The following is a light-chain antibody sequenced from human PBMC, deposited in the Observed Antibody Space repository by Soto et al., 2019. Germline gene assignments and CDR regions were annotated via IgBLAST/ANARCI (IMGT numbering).Light chain of an antibody. V-gene: IGLV1-44*01. CDR3: AAGDDSLRGLE. Sequence: QLVLTQPPSASGTPGQMVTISFSGSSSNIGSNTVNWYQQLPGMAPKLLIYNNSQRPSGVPDRFSGSKSGTSASLAISGLQSEDEADYYCAAGDDSLRGLEFGGGTKLTVL. CDR2: NNS. CDR1: SSNIGSNT. J-gene: IGLJ2*01.